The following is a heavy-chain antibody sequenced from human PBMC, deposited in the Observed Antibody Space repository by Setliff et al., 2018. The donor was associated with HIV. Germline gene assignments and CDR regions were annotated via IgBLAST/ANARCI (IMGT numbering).Heavy chain of an antibody. D-gene: IGHD1-26*01. V-gene: IGHV1-18*01. CDR1: GYTFIHYD. Sequence: GASVKVSCKASGYTFIHYDVSWVRRAPGQGLEWMGWINVNNGNTNYAQKFQGRVTMTTDTSTTTAYMEVSRLRSDDTAVYYCARDEERRGPPGIWGQGTMVTVSS. J-gene: IGHJ3*02. CDR3: ARDEERRGPPGI. CDR2: INVNNGNT.